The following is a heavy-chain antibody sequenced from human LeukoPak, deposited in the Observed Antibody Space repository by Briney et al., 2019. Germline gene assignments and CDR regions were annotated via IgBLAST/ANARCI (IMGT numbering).Heavy chain of an antibody. CDR1: GGSISSSNYY. V-gene: IGHV4-39*01. D-gene: IGHD3-3*01. J-gene: IGHJ4*02. CDR2: IYYSGST. CDR3: ARGIPIFGVVNTYFDY. Sequence: SETLSLTCAVSGGSISSSNYYWGWIRQPPGKGLEWIGTIYYSGSTYYNPSLKSRVTISVDTSKNQFSLKLSSVTAADTAVYYCARGIPIFGVVNTYFDYWGQGTLVTVSS.